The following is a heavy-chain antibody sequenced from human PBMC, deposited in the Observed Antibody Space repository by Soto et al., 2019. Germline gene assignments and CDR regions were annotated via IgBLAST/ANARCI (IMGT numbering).Heavy chain of an antibody. D-gene: IGHD2-2*01. CDR1: GFTFSRYS. J-gene: IGHJ1*01. CDR3: AIPIDTSPTICIL. V-gene: IGHV3-48*01. CDR2: ISSSSNSI. Sequence: PGGSLRLSCAASGFTFSRYSMNWVRQAPGKGLEWVSYISSSSNSIYYADSVKGRFTISRDNAKNSLHLQMNSLRAEDTAVYYCAIPIDTSPTICILWGQGSLVPVSS.